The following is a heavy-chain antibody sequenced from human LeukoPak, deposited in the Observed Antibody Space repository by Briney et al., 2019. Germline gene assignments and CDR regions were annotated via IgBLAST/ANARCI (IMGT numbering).Heavy chain of an antibody. CDR2: IDDSGNT. CDR3: ARDSSPDALPYMDA. J-gene: IGHJ6*03. Sequence: PSETLSLTCLVSGGSMKRSYWTWIRQAPGKGLQWIGNIDDSGNTNYSPSLKSRVTISLDTSKNQFSLRVTSVTAADRGLYFCARDSSPDALPYMDAWGKGTRVTVSS. CDR1: GGSMKRSY. V-gene: IGHV4-59*01. D-gene: IGHD6-6*01.